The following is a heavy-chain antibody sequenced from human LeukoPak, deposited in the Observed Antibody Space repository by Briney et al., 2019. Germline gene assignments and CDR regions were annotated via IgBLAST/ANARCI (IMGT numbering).Heavy chain of an antibody. CDR1: GFTVSSNY. V-gene: IGHV3-66*01. CDR2: IYSGGSA. CDR3: AELGITMIGGV. J-gene: IGHJ6*04. D-gene: IGHD3-10*02. Sequence: GGSLRLSCAASGFTVSSNYMSWVRQAPGKGLEWVSVIYSGGSAYYADSVKGRFTISRDNSKNTLYLQMNSLRAEDTAVYYCAELGITMIGGVWGKGTTVTISS.